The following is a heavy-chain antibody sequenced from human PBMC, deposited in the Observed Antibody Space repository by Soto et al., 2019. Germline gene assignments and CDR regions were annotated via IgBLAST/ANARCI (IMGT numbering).Heavy chain of an antibody. J-gene: IGHJ4*02. V-gene: IGHV3-30*09. CDR3: AKARHSTSWYGLEADF. D-gene: IGHD6-13*01. CDR1: GFIFNDYA. Sequence: QVQLVESGGGVVQPGRSLRLSCAASGFIFNDYAMHWVRQAPGKGLEWVAVISYGGDNKYYADSVRGRFAISRDNLKNTLDLQMNSLNPEDTAVYHCAKARHSTSWYGLEADFWGQGNLVTVSS. CDR2: ISYGGDNK.